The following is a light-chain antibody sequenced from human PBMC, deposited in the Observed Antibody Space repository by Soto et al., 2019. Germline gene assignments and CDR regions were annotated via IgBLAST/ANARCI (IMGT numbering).Light chain of an antibody. CDR2: WGS. CDR3: QQYYSTPVT. CDR1: QSVEYQSNNKKF. J-gene: IGKJ4*02. V-gene: IGKV4-1*01. Sequence: DIVMTQFPDSLAVSLGERVTISCMSSQSVEYQSNNKKFLAWYQQRPGQPRKLLISWGSTRESGVPERFSGSGSGTDFTLTIASLQPEDVAVYYCQQYYSTPVTFGGGTKVEIK.